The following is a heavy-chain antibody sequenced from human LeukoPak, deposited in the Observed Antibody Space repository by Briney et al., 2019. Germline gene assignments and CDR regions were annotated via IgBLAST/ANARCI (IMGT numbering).Heavy chain of an antibody. D-gene: IGHD6-13*01. CDR2: ISSSGNTI. CDR1: GFTFSSHD. Sequence: GGSLRLSXAASGFTFSSHDMNWVRQAPGKGLEWVSYISSSGNTIYYTDSVKGRFTISRDNAQNSLYLQMNSLRAEDTAVYYCARYSSSWHYYFDYWGQGTLVTVSS. CDR3: ARYSSSWHYYFDY. J-gene: IGHJ4*02. V-gene: IGHV3-48*03.